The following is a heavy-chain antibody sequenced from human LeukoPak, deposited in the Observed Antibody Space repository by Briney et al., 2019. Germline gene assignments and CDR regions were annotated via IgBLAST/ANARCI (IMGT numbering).Heavy chain of an antibody. CDR2: IYPGDSDT. V-gene: IGHV5-51*01. Sequence: GESLKISCKASGYRFTYYWIAWVRQMPGKGLEWMGIIYPGDSDTRYSPSFQGQVTISADKSISTAYLQWSSLKASDTAMYYCARRGGSYYHNWFDPWGQGTLVTVSS. D-gene: IGHD1-26*01. J-gene: IGHJ5*02. CDR3: ARRGGSYYHNWFDP. CDR1: GYRFTYYW.